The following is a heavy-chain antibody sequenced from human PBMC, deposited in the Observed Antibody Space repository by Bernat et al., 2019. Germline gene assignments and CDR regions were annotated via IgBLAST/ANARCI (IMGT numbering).Heavy chain of an antibody. CDR2: ISYDGSNK. J-gene: IGHJ4*02. CDR3: ARDEGSKGNYMFDY. D-gene: IGHD1-7*01. Sequence: QVQLVESGGGVVQPGRSLRLSCAASGFTFSSYAMHWVRQAPGKGLEWVAVISYDGSNKYYADSVKGRFTISRDNSKNTLYLQMNSLRAEDTAVYYCARDEGSKGNYMFDYWGQGTLVTVSS. CDR1: GFTFSSYA. V-gene: IGHV3-30*01.